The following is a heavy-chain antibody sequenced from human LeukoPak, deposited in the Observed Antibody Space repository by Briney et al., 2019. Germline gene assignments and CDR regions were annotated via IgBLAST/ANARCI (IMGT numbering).Heavy chain of an antibody. V-gene: IGHV3-23*01. CDR3: AKDTCSGGSCYYWFDP. D-gene: IGHD2-15*01. CDR2: ISGSGGST. J-gene: IGHJ5*02. CDR1: GFTLATYS. Sequence: SGGSLRLSCAASGFTLATYSMNWVRQAPGKGLEWVSAISGSGGSTYYADSVKGQFTISRDNSKNTLYLQMNSLRAEDTAVYYCAKDTCSGGSCYYWFDPWGQGTLVTVSS.